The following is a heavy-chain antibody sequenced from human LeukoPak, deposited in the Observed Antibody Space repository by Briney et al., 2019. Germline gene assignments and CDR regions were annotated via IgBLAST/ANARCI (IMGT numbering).Heavy chain of an antibody. CDR1: GYTFTSYD. V-gene: IGHV1-8*01. CDR3: TRGVMKGSGKTFDY. CDR2: MNPNSGNT. J-gene: IGHJ4*02. D-gene: IGHD3-10*01. Sequence: GASVKVSRKTSGYTFTSYDINWVRQATGQGLEWMGWMNPNSGNTGYAQKFQGRVTMTRNTSISTAYMELSSLRSEDTAVYFCTRGVMKGSGKTFDYWGQGTLVTVSS.